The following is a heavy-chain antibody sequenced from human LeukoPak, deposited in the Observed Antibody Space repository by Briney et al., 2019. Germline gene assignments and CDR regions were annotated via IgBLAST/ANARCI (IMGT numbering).Heavy chain of an antibody. D-gene: IGHD1-20*01. V-gene: IGHV6-1*01. Sequence: SQTLSLTFAISGDSVSSNSAAWNWIRQSPSRGLEWLGRTYYRSKWYNDYAVSVKSRITINPDTSKNQFSLQLNSVTPEDTAVYYCARSARYNWNDLGWFDPWGQGTLVTVSS. CDR1: GDSVSSNSAA. CDR2: TYYRSKWYN. J-gene: IGHJ5*02. CDR3: ARSARYNWNDLGWFDP.